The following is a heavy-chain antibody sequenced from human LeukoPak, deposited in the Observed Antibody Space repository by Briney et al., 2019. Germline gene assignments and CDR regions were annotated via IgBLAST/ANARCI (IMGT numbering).Heavy chain of an antibody. J-gene: IGHJ4*02. V-gene: IGHV4-59*06. Sequence: SETLSLTCTVSGGSISTYYWSWIRQPAGKGLEWIGYIYHSGATYYNPSLKSRLTISVDTSKNQFSLWLSSVTAADTAVYYCARVSTQTSVDYWGQGTLVTVSS. CDR3: ARVSTQTSVDY. CDR2: IYHSGAT. CDR1: GGSISTYY. D-gene: IGHD6-6*01.